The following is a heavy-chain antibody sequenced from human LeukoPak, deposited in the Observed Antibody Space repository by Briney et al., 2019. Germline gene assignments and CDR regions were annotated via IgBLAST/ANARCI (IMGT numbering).Heavy chain of an antibody. CDR2: IGISSGNT. D-gene: IGHD5-12*01. V-gene: IGHV3-48*01. J-gene: IGHJ4*01. CDR3: ARDHRYAFDN. CDR1: GFNFIDYS. Sequence: GGSLRLSCAASGFNFIDYSMNWVRQAPGKGLEWISYIGISSGNTKYADSVKGRFAISRDKARNSLYLQMNSLRVEDTAMYYCARDHRYAFDNWGHGTLVTVSS.